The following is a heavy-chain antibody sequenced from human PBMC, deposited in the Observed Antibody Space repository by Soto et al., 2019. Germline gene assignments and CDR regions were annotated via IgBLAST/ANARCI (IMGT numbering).Heavy chain of an antibody. CDR3: AKDITERPATYVFDY. CDR1: GFTFDDYA. CDR2: ISWNSGSI. D-gene: IGHD2-15*01. J-gene: IGHJ4*02. V-gene: IGHV3-9*01. Sequence: GGSLRLSCAASGFTFDDYAMHWVRQAPGKGLEWVSGISWNSGSIGYADSVKGRFTISRDNAKNSLYLQMNSLRAEDTALYYCAKDITERPATYVFDYWGQGTLVTVSS.